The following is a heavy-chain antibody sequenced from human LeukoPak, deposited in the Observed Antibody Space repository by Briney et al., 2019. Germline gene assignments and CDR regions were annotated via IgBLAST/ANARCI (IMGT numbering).Heavy chain of an antibody. CDR3: AELGITMIGGV. CDR2: ISGSGGST. Sequence: GGSLRLSCAASGSTLSSYGMSWVRQAPGKGLEWVSAISGSGGSTYYADSVKGRFTISRDNSKNTLYLQMNSLRAEDTAVYYCAELGITMIGGVWGKGTTVTISS. CDR1: GSTLSSYG. D-gene: IGHD3-10*02. J-gene: IGHJ6*04. V-gene: IGHV3-23*01.